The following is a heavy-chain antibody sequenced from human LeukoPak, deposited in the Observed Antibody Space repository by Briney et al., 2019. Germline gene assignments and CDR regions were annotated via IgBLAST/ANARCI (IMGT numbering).Heavy chain of an antibody. CDR3: AKDIGSSGWYYFDY. CDR2: ISYDGSNK. J-gene: IGHJ4*02. Sequence: SGGSLRLSCAASGFTFSSYGMHWVRQAPGKGLEWVAVISYDGSNKYYADSVKGRFTISRDNSKNTLYLQMNSLRAEDTAVYYCAKDIGSSGWYYFDYWGQGTLVTVSS. CDR1: GFTFSSYG. D-gene: IGHD6-19*01. V-gene: IGHV3-30*18.